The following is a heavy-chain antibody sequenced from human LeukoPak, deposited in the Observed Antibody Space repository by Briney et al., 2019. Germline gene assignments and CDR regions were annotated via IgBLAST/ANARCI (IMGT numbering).Heavy chain of an antibody. J-gene: IGHJ3*02. V-gene: IGHV3-23*01. Sequence: VRSLRLSCAASGFTFSSYAMSWVRQAPGKGLEWVSAISGSGGSTYYADSVKGRFTISRDNSKNTLYLQMISLRVEDTAVYYCAKDPDIVVVVAANGGAFDIWGQGTMVTVSS. CDR3: AKDPDIVVVVAANGGAFDI. CDR2: ISGSGGST. CDR1: GFTFSSYA. D-gene: IGHD2-15*01.